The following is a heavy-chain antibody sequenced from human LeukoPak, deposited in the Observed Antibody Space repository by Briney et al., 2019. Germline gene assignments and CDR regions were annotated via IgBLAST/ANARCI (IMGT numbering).Heavy chain of an antibody. CDR3: ALGISHH. J-gene: IGHJ5*02. CDR1: GGSISSNSYY. CDR2: ISYSGST. V-gene: IGHV4-39*01. Sequence: SETLSLTCTVSGGSISSNSYYWGWIRQPPGKGLEWIGSISYSGSTYYNPSLKSRVTISVDTSKSQFSLKLSSVTAADTAMYYCALGISHHWGQGTLVTVSS. D-gene: IGHD2-21*01.